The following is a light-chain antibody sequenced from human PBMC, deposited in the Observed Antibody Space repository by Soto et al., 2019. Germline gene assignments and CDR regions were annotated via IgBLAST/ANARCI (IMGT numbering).Light chain of an antibody. J-gene: IGKJ1*01. V-gene: IGKV3-20*01. CDR3: QQYFSSRT. CDR2: GGS. Sequence: EIVLTQSPATLSLSPGERATLSCRASEFVTSTYLAWYQQKSGQAPRLLIYGGSNRATGIPDRFRGSGSGTDFTLTISRLEPEDFAVYYCQQYFSSRTFGQGTK. CDR1: EFVTSTY.